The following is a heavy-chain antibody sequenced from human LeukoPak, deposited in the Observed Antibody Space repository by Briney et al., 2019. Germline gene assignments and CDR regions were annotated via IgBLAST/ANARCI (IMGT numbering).Heavy chain of an antibody. CDR2: ISYDGSNK. J-gene: IGHJ4*02. Sequence: GGSLRLSCAAPGFTFSSYAMSWVRQAPGKGLEWVAVISYDGSNKYYADSVKGRFTISRDNSKNTLYLQMNSLRAEDTAVYYCAKDKFRVEMATTDKSFDYWGQGTLVTVSS. D-gene: IGHD5-24*01. V-gene: IGHV3-30*18. CDR1: GFTFSSYA. CDR3: AKDKFRVEMATTDKSFDY.